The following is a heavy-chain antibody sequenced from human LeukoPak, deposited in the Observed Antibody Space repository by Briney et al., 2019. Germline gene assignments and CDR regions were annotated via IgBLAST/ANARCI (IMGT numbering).Heavy chain of an antibody. CDR1: GYTFTSYA. CDR2: INAGNGNT. Sequence: GASVKVSCKASGYTFTSYAMHWVRQAPGQRLEWMGWINAGNGNTKYSQKFQGRVTITADESTSTAYMELSSLRSEDTAVYYCARVRSFAGFGESRESAYYYYGMDVWGXGTTVTVSS. V-gene: IGHV1-3*01. J-gene: IGHJ6*04. D-gene: IGHD3-10*01. CDR3: ARVRSFAGFGESRESAYYYYGMDV.